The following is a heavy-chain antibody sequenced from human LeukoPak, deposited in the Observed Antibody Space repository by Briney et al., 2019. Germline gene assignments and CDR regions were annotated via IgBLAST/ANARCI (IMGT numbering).Heavy chain of an antibody. V-gene: IGHV4-31*03. CDR3: ARALYYSSGYFFFDY. CDR1: GGSISSRDHY. CDR2: IFYSGST. D-gene: IGHD3-22*01. Sequence: PSETLSLTCSVSGGSISSRDHYWSWIRQHPGKGQEWIGYIFYSGSTRYNPSLKSRVTISVDPSKNQFSLKLSSVTAADTAVYYCARALYYSSGYFFFDYWGQGILVTVSS. J-gene: IGHJ4*02.